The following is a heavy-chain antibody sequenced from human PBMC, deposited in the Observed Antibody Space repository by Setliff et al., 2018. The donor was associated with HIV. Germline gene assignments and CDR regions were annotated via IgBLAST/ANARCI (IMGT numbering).Heavy chain of an antibody. V-gene: IGHV4-39*07. CDR1: GGSISNSSYY. CDR2: INHSGST. CDR3: AKDQVGSQDGESIYYYYGMDV. D-gene: IGHD3-10*01. J-gene: IGHJ6*02. Sequence: SETLSLTCTVSGGSISNSSYYWGWIRQPPGKGLEWIGEINHSGSTNSNPSIKSRVTMSVDTSENQFSLKLSSVTAADTAVYYCAKDQVGSQDGESIYYYYGMDVWGQGTTVTVSS.